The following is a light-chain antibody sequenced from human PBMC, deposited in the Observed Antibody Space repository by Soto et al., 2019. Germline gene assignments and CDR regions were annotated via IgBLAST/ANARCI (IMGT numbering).Light chain of an antibody. Sequence: QSALTQPPSVSGSPGQSVTISCTGTSSDVGTYNRVCWYQQPPGTAPKLMIYEVSNRPSGVPDRFSGSKSGNTASLTISGLQAEDEADYYCSSYTSSNTLLFGGGTKLTVL. V-gene: IGLV2-18*02. CDR1: SSDVGTYNR. J-gene: IGLJ2*01. CDR2: EVS. CDR3: SSYTSSNTLL.